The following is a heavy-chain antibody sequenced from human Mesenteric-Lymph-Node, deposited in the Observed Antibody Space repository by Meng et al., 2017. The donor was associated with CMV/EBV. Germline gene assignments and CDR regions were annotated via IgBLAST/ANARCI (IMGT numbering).Heavy chain of an antibody. CDR1: GYTFGTLA. V-gene: IGHV1-18*01. CDR2: MNAYNGST. D-gene: IGHD2-15*01. CDR3: SSASSGLNWFDP. J-gene: IGHJ5*02. Sequence: CKASGYTFGTLAISWVRQAPGQGLEWMGWMNAYNGSTRYAQKLKGRLTVTADTSTDAAYMELRSLTSDDTAVYYCSSASSGLNWFDPWGQGTLVTVSS.